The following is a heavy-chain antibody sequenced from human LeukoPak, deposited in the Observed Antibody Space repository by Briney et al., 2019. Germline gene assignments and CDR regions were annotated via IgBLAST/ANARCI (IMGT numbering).Heavy chain of an antibody. V-gene: IGHV3-23*01. J-gene: IGHJ4*02. D-gene: IGHD4-17*01. CDR2: ISGSGGST. Sequence: SGGSLRLSSAASGFTFSNFDMTWVRQAPGKGLDWVSAISGSGGSTYDADSVKGRFTISRDNSKNTLYLQMNSLRAEDTAVYYCAKCTTRNTHYPIDYWGQGTLVTVSS. CDR3: AKCTTRNTHYPIDY. CDR1: GFTFSNFD.